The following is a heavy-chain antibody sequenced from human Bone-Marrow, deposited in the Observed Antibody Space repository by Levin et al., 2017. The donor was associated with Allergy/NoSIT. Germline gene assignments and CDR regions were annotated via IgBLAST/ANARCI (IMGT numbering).Heavy chain of an antibody. J-gene: IGHJ6*02. Sequence: PGGSLRLSCAASGFTFSSYSMNWVRQAPGKGLEWVSYISSSSSTIYYADSVKGRFTISRDNAKNSLYLQMNSLRDEDTAVYYCARQSSGSIVGYYYYGMDVWGQGTTVTVSS. CDR3: ARQSSGSIVGYYYYGMDV. CDR1: GFTFSSYS. V-gene: IGHV3-48*02. D-gene: IGHD6-25*01. CDR2: ISSSSSTI.